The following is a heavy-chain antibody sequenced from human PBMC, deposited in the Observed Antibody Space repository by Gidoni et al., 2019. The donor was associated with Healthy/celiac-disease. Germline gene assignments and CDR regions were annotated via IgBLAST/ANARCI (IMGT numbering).Heavy chain of an antibody. J-gene: IGHJ4*02. V-gene: IGHV3-23*01. D-gene: IGHD7-27*01. CDR1: GFTFSSYA. Sequence: EVQLLESGGGLVQPGGSLSLSCEASGFTFSSYAMSWVRQAPGKGLEWVSAISGSGGSTYYADSVKGRFTISRDNSKNTLYLQMNSLRAEDTAVYYCVLLTALRNDYWGQGTLVTVSS. CDR3: VLLTALRNDY. CDR2: ISGSGGST.